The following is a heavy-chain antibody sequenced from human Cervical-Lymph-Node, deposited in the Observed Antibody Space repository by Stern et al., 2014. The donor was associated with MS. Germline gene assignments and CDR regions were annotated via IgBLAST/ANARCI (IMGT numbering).Heavy chain of an antibody. CDR2: LIPIFGTE. Sequence: QVQLVQSGAEVKKPGSSVKVSCKASGCTFSSYAIRWVRQATGKGLEWMGRLIPIFGTEKYAQTIHGRFPIHADESNSPAYLQLRSLRSEDTAVYYCARDRNPLVVVPTASFDYWGQGTLVTVTS. CDR1: GCTFSSYA. D-gene: IGHD2-2*01. CDR3: ARDRNPLVVVPTASFDY. J-gene: IGHJ4*02. V-gene: IGHV1-69*01.